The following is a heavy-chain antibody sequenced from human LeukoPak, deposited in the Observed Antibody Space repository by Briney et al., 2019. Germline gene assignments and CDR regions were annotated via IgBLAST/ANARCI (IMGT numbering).Heavy chain of an antibody. J-gene: IGHJ6*02. CDR3: AKVGCSGGSCYSGVRSYYYYGMDV. CDR1: GFTFSSYA. V-gene: IGHV3-23*01. CDR2: ISGSGGST. Sequence: PGGSLRLSCAASGFTFSSYAMSWVRQAPGKGLEWVSAISGSGGSTYYADSVKGRFTISRDNSKNTLYLQMNSLRAEDTAVYYCAKVGCSGGSCYSGVRSYYYYGMDVWGQGTTVTVSS. D-gene: IGHD2-15*01.